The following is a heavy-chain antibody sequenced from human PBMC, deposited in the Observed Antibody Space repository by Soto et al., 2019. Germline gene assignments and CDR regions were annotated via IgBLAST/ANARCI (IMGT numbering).Heavy chain of an antibody. CDR2: IYYSGST. V-gene: IGHV4-31*03. J-gene: IGHJ3*02. CDR3: ASGIRRDAFDI. Sequence: NPSETLSLTCTVSGGSISSGGYYWSWIRQHPGKGLEWIGYIYYSGSTYYNPSLKSRVTISVDTSKNQFSLKLSSVTAADTAVYYCASGIRRDAFDIWGQGTMVTVSS. CDR1: GGSISSGGYY.